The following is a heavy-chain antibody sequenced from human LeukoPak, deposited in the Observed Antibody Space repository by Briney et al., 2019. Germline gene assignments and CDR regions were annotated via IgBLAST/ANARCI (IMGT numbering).Heavy chain of an antibody. J-gene: IGHJ4*02. V-gene: IGHV4-61*02. CDR3: AREGAARNFDY. CDR2: IYTSGST. D-gene: IGHD6-6*01. Sequence: SGTLSLTCTVSGGSVISGTYYWTWIRQPAGKGLEWIGRIYTSGSTNFNPSLKSRVSISLDTSQNQFSLKVSTVTAADTAVYYCAREGAARNFDYWGQGILVTVSS. CDR1: GGSVISGTYY.